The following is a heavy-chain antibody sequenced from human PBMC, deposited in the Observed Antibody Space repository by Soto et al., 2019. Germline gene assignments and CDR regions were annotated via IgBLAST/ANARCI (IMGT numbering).Heavy chain of an antibody. Sequence: GASVKVSCKASGGTFSSYAISWVRQAPGQGLEWMGGIIPIFGTANYAQKFQGRVTITADESTSTAYMELSSLRSEDTAVYYCACDPCGGDCYLGYWGQGTLVTVSS. V-gene: IGHV1-69*13. J-gene: IGHJ4*02. CDR2: IIPIFGTA. CDR3: ACDPCGGDCYLGY. D-gene: IGHD2-21*02. CDR1: GGTFSSYA.